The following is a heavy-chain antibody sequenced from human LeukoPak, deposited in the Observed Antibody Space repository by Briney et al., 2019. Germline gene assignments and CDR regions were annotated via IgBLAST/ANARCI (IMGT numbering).Heavy chain of an antibody. CDR1: GGTFSSYA. D-gene: IGHD1-26*01. Sequence: SVKVSCKASGGTFSSYAISWVRQAPGQGLEWMGRIIPIVGIANYAQKFQGRVTITADKSTSTAYTELSSLRSEDTAVYYCARDLAPSGSYWNYFDYWGQGTLVTASS. CDR2: IIPIVGIA. CDR3: ARDLAPSGSYWNYFDY. V-gene: IGHV1-69*04. J-gene: IGHJ4*02.